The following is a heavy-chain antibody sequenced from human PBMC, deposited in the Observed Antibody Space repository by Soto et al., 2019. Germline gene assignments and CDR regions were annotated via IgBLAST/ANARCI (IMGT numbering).Heavy chain of an antibody. V-gene: IGHV3-7*01. CDR1: GFTFSSSW. CDR2: IKHDGSEV. J-gene: IGHJ5*02. Sequence: EVQLVESGGGLVQPGGSLRLTCTASGFTFSSSWMAWVRQAPGKGLEWVGNIKHDGSEVYYLDSVRGRFTISRDSAWKSLYLQVNSLRAEDTAVYYCAGIQTNWFDPWGQGTLVAVSS. CDR3: AGIQTNWFDP.